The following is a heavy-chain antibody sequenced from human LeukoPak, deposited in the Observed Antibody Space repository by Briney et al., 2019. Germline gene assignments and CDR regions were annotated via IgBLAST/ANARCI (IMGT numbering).Heavy chain of an antibody. Sequence: SETLSLTCTVSGGSIISNYWSWIRQSAGTGLEWIGRIYGSGITDYSPSLKSRVTMSLDTSRKQFSLRLTSVTAADTAVYYCARLKFYDSTGYSPGYYMDVWGKGTTVSVFS. V-gene: IGHV4-4*07. CDR2: IYGSGIT. CDR3: ARLKFYDSTGYSPGYYMDV. CDR1: GGSIISNY. D-gene: IGHD3-22*01. J-gene: IGHJ6*03.